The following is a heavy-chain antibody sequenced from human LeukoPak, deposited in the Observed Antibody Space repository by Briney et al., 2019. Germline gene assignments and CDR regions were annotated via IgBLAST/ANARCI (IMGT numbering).Heavy chain of an antibody. J-gene: IGHJ4*02. CDR1: GFSFSGHW. V-gene: IGHV3-74*01. CDR3: ARGKPFDY. CDR2: ISPTGSTT. Sequence: GGSLRLSCTASGFSFSGHWMHWARQLPGKGLVWVSRISPTGSTTSYADSVKGRFTVSRDNAKNTLYLQMNSLRAEDTAVYYCARGKPFDYWGQGTLVTVSS.